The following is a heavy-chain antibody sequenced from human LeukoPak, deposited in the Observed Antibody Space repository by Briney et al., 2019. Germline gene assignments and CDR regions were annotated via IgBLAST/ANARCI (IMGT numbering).Heavy chain of an antibody. CDR1: GYTFTSYG. CDR2: ISAYNGNT. Sequence: ASVKVSCKASGYTFTSYGISWVRQAPGQGLEWMGWISAYNGNTNYAQKLQGRVTMTTDTSTSTAYMELRSLRSDDTAVYYCAGVTSPVWGILSNWFDPWGQGTLVTVSS. J-gene: IGHJ5*02. V-gene: IGHV1-18*01. CDR3: AGVTSPVWGILSNWFDP. D-gene: IGHD3-16*01.